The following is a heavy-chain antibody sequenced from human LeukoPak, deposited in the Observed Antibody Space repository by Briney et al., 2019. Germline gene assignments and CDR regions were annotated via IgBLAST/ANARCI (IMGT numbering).Heavy chain of an antibody. CDR3: AELGITMIGGV. D-gene: IGHD3-10*02. J-gene: IGHJ6*04. CDR2: IKQDGSEK. V-gene: IGHV3-7*01. Sequence: GGSLRLSCAASGFTFSNSALSWVRQAPGKGLEWVANIKQDGSEKYYVDSVKGRFTISRDNAKNSLYLQMNSLRAEDTAVYYCAELGITMIGGVWGKGTTVTISS. CDR1: GFTFSNSA.